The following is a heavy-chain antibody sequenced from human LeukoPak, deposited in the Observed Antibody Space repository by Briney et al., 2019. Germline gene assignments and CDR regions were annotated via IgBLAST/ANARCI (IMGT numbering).Heavy chain of an antibody. D-gene: IGHD3-16*01. CDR3: AKGYDDYVWGSYYFDY. CDR2: ISGSGGST. CDR1: GFTFSSYA. J-gene: IGHJ4*02. Sequence: GGSLRLSCAASGFTFSSYAMSWVRQAPGKGLEWVSAISGSGGSTYYEDSVKGRFTISRDNSRDTLYLQMNSLRAEDTAVYYCAKGYDDYVWGSYYFDYWGQGTLVTVSP. V-gene: IGHV3-23*01.